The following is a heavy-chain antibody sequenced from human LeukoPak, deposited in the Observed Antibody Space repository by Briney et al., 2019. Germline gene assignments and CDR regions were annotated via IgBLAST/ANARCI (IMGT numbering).Heavy chain of an antibody. CDR3: ARRVSQRGYSYGYGHYFDY. CDR2: MNPNSGNT. Sequence: ASVKVSCKASGYTFTTYDINWVRQATGQGLEWMGWMNPNSGNTGYAQKFQGRVTMTRNTSISTAYMELSSLRSEDTAVYYCARRVSQRGYSYGYGHYFDYWGQGTLVTVSS. CDR1: GYTFTTYD. J-gene: IGHJ4*02. D-gene: IGHD5-18*01. V-gene: IGHV1-8*01.